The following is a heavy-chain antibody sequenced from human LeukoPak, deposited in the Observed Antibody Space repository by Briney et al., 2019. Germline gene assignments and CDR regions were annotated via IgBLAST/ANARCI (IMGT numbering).Heavy chain of an antibody. D-gene: IGHD6-13*01. CDR3: ARVTGYMTEDYFDY. Sequence: ASVKVSCKASGYTFTGYYMHWVRQAPGQGLEWMGWINPNSGGTNYAQKFQGRVTMTRDTSISTAYMELSRLRSDDTAVYYCARVTGYMTEDYFDYWGQGTLVTVSS. CDR2: INPNSGGT. J-gene: IGHJ4*02. V-gene: IGHV1-2*02. CDR1: GYTFTGYY.